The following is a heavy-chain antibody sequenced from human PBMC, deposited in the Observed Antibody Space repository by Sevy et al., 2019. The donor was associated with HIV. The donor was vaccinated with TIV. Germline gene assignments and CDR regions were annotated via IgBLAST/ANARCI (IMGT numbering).Heavy chain of an antibody. CDR2: IKGKIYDGTI. CDR1: GFTFSNAW. D-gene: IGHD6-13*01. J-gene: IGHJ4*02. Sequence: GGSLRLSCAASGFTFSNAWMSWVRQAPGKGLEWVGRIKGKIYDGTIDYATPVKGRFSISRDDSKNTLYLQMSSLRTEDTAVYYCTTDSWSQEDYYDYWGQGTLVTVSS. CDR3: TTDSWSQEDYYDY. V-gene: IGHV3-15*01.